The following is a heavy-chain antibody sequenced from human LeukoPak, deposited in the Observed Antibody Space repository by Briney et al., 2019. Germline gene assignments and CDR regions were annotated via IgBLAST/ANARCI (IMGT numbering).Heavy chain of an antibody. CDR3: ARAGYYYDSSGYYPDY. J-gene: IGHJ4*02. V-gene: IGHV3-7*01. Sequence: QAGGSLRLSCAASGFTFSSYWMNWVRQAPGKGLEWVANIKQDGSEKYYVDSVKGRFTISRDNAKNSLYLQMNSLRAEDTAVYYCARAGYYYDSSGYYPDYWGQGTLVTVSS. D-gene: IGHD3-22*01. CDR1: GFTFSSYW. CDR2: IKQDGSEK.